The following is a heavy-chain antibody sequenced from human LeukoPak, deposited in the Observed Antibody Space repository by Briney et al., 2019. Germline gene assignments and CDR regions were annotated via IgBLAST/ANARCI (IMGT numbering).Heavy chain of an antibody. J-gene: IGHJ4*02. D-gene: IGHD2-2*01. CDR2: IIPIFGTA. V-gene: IGHV1-69*05. CDR3: VVVVPAVMVY. Sequence: SVKVSCKASGGTFSSYAFSWVQQAPGQGLEWMGGIIPIFGTANYAQKFQGRVTITTDESTSTAYMELSSLRSEDTAVYYCVVVVPAVMVYWGQGTLVTVSS. CDR1: GGTFSSYA.